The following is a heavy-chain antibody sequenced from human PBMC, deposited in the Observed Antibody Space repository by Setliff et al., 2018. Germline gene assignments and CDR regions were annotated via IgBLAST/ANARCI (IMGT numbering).Heavy chain of an antibody. D-gene: IGHD5-12*01. Sequence: PSETLSLTCTVSDGSIRSGDYWGWIRQHPGKGREWIGYIHHTGTTFYNPSLRSRVTISVDTSKNHFSLKLTSLTAADTAVYYCARAKDGYDFDYFDYWGQGTPVTVSS. CDR2: IHHTGTT. CDR3: ARAKDGYDFDYFDY. J-gene: IGHJ4*02. V-gene: IGHV4-31*02. CDR1: DGSIRSGDY.